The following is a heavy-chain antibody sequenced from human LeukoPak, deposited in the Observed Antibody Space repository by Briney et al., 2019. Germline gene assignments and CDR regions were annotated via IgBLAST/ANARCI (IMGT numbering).Heavy chain of an antibody. J-gene: IGHJ6*02. Sequence: ASVKVSCKASGYTFTGYYMHWVRQAPGQGLEWMGIINPSGGSTSYAQKFQGRVTMTRDTSTSTVYMKPSSLRSEDTAVYYCARDVLGMDVWGQGTTVTVSS. CDR2: INPSGGST. CDR3: ARDVLGMDV. CDR1: GYTFTGYY. V-gene: IGHV1-46*01.